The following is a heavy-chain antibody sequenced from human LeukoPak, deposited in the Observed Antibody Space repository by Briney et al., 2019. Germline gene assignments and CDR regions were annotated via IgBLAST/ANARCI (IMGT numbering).Heavy chain of an antibody. CDR2: ISSSSSYI. Sequence: PGGSLRLSCAASGISFSSCSMNWVRQAPGKGLEWVSSISSSSSYIYYADSVKGRFTISRDNAKNSLYLQMNSLRAEDTAVYYCARDRQLADWGQGTLVTVSS. CDR1: GISFSSCS. D-gene: IGHD6-13*01. CDR3: ARDRQLAD. V-gene: IGHV3-21*01. J-gene: IGHJ4*02.